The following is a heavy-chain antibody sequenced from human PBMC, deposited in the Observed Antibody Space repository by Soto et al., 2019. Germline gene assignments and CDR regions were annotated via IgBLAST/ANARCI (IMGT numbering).Heavy chain of an antibody. CDR1: GGSISSYY. Sequence: SETLSLTCTVSGGSISSYYWSWIRQPPGKGLEWIGYIYYSGSTNYNPSLKSRVTISVDTSKNQFSLKLSSVTAADTAVYYCARISRGYSYGSDYWGQGTLVTVS. CDR2: IYYSGST. CDR3: ARISRGYSYGSDY. V-gene: IGHV4-59*01. D-gene: IGHD5-18*01. J-gene: IGHJ4*02.